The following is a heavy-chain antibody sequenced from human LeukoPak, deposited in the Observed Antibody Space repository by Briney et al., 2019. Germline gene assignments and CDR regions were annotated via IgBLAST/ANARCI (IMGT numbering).Heavy chain of an antibody. CDR3: ARESSSSTWTFHY. V-gene: IGHV1-2*02. CDR2: INPNTGDT. CDR1: GYTFTGYY. D-gene: IGHD6-13*01. J-gene: IGHJ4*02. Sequence: ASVKVSCKASGYTFTGYYMHWVRQAPGQGLEWMGWINPNTGDTNYAQKFQGRVTMTRDTSISTAYMELNRLTSDDTAVYYCARESSSSTWTFHYWGQGTLVTVSS.